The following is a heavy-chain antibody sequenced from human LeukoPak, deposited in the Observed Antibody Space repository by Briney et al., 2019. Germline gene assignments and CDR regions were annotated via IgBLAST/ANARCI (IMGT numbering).Heavy chain of an antibody. Sequence: GGSLRLSCEASGFTFNTYSMNWPRQAPGKGLEWVSSIDSSGGYMFYADSVKGRFIISSDNAKDSLYLQMNSLRVEDTAVYYCLRGDRRDYWGQGTLVTVSS. J-gene: IGHJ4*02. CDR3: LRGDRRDY. CDR1: GFTFNTYS. CDR2: IDSSGGYM. V-gene: IGHV3-21*06.